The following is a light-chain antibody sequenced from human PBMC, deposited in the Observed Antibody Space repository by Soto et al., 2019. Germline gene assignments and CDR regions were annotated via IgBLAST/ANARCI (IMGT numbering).Light chain of an antibody. CDR2: DVT. CDR1: SSDIGAYNY. J-gene: IGLJ3*02. V-gene: IGLV2-14*03. Sequence: QSALTQPASVSGSPGQSITISCSGTSSDIGAYNYVSWYQQHPGKGPKLIIYDVTNRPSGVSNRFSGSKSGNTASLTISGLQAEDEATYYCNSYTRSSTVFGGGTKLTVL. CDR3: NSYTRSSTV.